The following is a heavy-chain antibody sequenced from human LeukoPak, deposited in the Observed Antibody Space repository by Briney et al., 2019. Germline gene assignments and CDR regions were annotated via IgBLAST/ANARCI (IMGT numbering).Heavy chain of an antibody. CDR1: GFTFSSHG. J-gene: IGHJ4*02. CDR2: IWYDGSNK. V-gene: IGHV3-33*01. D-gene: IGHD4-17*01. Sequence: GRSLRLSCAASGFTFSSHGMHWVRQAPGKGLEWVAVIWYDGSNKYYADSVKGRFTISRDNSKNTLYLQMNSLRAEDTAVYYCARDDYGDLAGGCHYWGQGTLVTVSS. CDR3: ARDDYGDLAGGCHY.